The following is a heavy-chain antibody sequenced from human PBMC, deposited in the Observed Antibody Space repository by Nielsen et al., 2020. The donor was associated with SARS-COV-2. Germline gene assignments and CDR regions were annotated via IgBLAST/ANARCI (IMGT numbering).Heavy chain of an antibody. J-gene: IGHJ4*02. CDR2: ILDDGSNA. CDR1: GFTFSKYG. Sequence: GESLKISCVASGFTFSKYGMHWVRQAPGKGLEWVAAILDDGSNAYSGDSVKGRFTVSRDNSKNTLYLQMTDLRTEDTALYFCARDARGYYGFDFVFDYWGQGSLVTVSS. CDR3: ARDARGYYGFDFVFDY. V-gene: IGHV3-30-3*01. D-gene: IGHD5-12*01.